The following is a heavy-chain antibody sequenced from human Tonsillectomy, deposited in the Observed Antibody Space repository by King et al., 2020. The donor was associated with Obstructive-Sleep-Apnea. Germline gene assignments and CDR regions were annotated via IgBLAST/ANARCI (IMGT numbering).Heavy chain of an antibody. J-gene: IGHJ6*02. CDR2: ISYDGNNK. V-gene: IGHV3-30*04. D-gene: IGHD3-9*01. CDR1: GFTFNNFA. Sequence: VQLVESGGGVVQPGRSLRLSCAASGFTFNNFAMHWVRQAPGKGLEWVAVISYDGNNKKYADSVKGRFTISRDNSKNTLSLQMNSLRAEDTAVYYCARPRPNYDILTGGMDVWGQGTTVTVSS. CDR3: ARPRPNYDILTGGMDV.